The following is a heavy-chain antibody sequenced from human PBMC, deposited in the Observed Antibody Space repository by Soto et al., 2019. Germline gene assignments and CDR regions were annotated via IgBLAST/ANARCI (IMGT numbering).Heavy chain of an antibody. D-gene: IGHD5-18*01. V-gene: IGHV4-34*01. CDR2: INHSGST. J-gene: IGHJ6*02. Sequence: SEILSLTCAVYGGSFSGYYWSWIRQPPGKGLEWIGEINHSGSTNYNPSLKSRVTISVDTSKNQFSLKLSSVTAADTAVYYCARGGPRGYSYGQGDYYYYGMDVWGQGTTVTVSS. CDR1: GGSFSGYY. CDR3: ARGGPRGYSYGQGDYYYYGMDV.